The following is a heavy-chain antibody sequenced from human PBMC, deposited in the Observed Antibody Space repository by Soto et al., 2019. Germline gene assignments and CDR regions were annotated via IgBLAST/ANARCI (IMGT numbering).Heavy chain of an antibody. V-gene: IGHV1-18*01. D-gene: IGHD6-19*01. J-gene: IGHJ6*02. CDR1: GYTFTSYG. CDR2: ISAYNGNT. CDR3: ARDPTIAVADYYYYGMDV. Sequence: ASVKVSCKASGYTFTSYGISWVRQAPGQGLEWMGWISAYNGNTNYAQKLQGRVTMTTDTSTSTAYMELRSLRSDDTAVYYCARDPTIAVADYYYYGMDVWGQGTTVTVSS.